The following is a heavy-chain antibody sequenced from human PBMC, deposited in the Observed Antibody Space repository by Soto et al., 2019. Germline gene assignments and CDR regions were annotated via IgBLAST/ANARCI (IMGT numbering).Heavy chain of an antibody. J-gene: IGHJ3*02. V-gene: IGHV3-53*01. CDR2: IYSGGST. D-gene: IGHD2-15*01. Sequence: LVESGGGLIQPGGSLRLSCAASGLTVSSNSMTWVRQAPGQGLEWVSVIYSGGSTYYADSVKGRFTISRDNSKNTLYLQMNSLRAEDTAVYYCARSGGGAFDIWGQGTMVTVSS. CDR3: ARSGGGAFDI. CDR1: GLTVSSNS.